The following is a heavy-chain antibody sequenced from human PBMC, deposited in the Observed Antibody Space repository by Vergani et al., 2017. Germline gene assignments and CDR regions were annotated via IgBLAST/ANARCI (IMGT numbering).Heavy chain of an antibody. CDR1: GGSISSSSYY. CDR3: ARLELPKYYFDY. CDR2: IYYSGRT. J-gene: IGHJ4*02. V-gene: IGHV4-39*01. Sequence: QLQLQESGPGLVKPSETLSLTCTVSGGSISSSSYYWGWIRQPPGKGLEWIGSIYYSGRTYYNPSLKSRVTISVDTSKNQFSLKLSSVTAADTAVYYCARLELPKYYFDYWGQGTLVTVSS. D-gene: IGHD1-26*01.